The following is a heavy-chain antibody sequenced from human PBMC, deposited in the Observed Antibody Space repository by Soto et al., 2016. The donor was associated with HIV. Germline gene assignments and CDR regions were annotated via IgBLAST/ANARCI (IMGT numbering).Heavy chain of an antibody. CDR1: GFTFDDYG. Sequence: EVQLVESGGGVVRPGGSLRLSCAASGFTFDDYGMSWVRQAPGKRLEWVSGINWNGGSTGYVDSVKGRSTIFRDNAKNSLYLQMNSLRVEDTALYYCARDRGYYYGSGSSKAVYYYGMDVWGQGTTVTVSS. CDR3: ARDRGYYYGSGSSKAVYYYGMDV. CDR2: INWNGGST. J-gene: IGHJ6*02. V-gene: IGHV3-20*04. D-gene: IGHD3-10*01.